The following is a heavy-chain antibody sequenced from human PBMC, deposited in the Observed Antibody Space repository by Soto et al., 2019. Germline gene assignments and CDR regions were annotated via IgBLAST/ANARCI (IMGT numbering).Heavy chain of an antibody. CDR3: ARDWSGYRAFDI. D-gene: IGHD6-13*01. J-gene: IGHJ3*02. CDR1: GFTFSGYS. Sequence: EVQLVESGGGLVKPGGSLRLSCAASGFTFSGYSMNWVRQAPGKGLEWVSSISSSSSYIYYADSVKGRFTISRDNAKNSLYLQMNSLRAEDTAVYYCARDWSGYRAFDIWGQGTMVTFSS. CDR2: ISSSSSYI. V-gene: IGHV3-21*01.